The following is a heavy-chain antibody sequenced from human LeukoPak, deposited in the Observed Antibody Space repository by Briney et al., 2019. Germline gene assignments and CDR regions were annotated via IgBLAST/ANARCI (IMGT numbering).Heavy chain of an antibody. CDR2: IYTSGCT. J-gene: IGHJ3*02. CDR3: ARSGYYYDSSGYYYGAFDI. Sequence: SETLSLTCTVSGGSISSYYWSWIRQPAGKGLEWIGRIYTSGCTNYNPSPKSRVTMSVDTSKNQFSLKLSSVTAADTAVYYCARSGYYYDSSGYYYGAFDIWGQGTMVTVSS. V-gene: IGHV4-4*07. CDR1: GGSISSYY. D-gene: IGHD3-22*01.